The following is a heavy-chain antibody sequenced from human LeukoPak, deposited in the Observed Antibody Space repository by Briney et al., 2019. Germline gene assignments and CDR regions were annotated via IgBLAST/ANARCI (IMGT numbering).Heavy chain of an antibody. CDR3: AKGATSRGYTYVAN. J-gene: IGHJ4*02. D-gene: IGHD5-18*01. V-gene: IGHV3-23*01. CDR2: ISDGGDTT. Sequence: GGSLRLSCAASGFTLSNNGMTWVRQAPGKGMEWVTGISDGGDTTYDAGSVKGRFTVSRDNSKNILYLQMNSLRAEDTAVYYCAKGATSRGYTYVANWGQGTLVTVSS. CDR1: GFTLSNNG.